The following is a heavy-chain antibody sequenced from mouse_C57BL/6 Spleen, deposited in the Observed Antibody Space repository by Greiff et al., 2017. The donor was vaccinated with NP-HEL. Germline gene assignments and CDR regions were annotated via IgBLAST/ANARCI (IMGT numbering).Heavy chain of an antibody. Sequence: VQLQQPGAELVKPGASVKLSCKASGYTFTSYWMHWVKQRPGQGLEWIGMIHPNSGSTNYNEKFKSKATLTVDKSSSTAYMQLSSLTSEDSAVYYWEREGRVGFYYFDYGGQGTTLTVSS. J-gene: IGHJ2*01. D-gene: IGHD2-2*01. CDR1: GYTFTSYW. CDR3: EREGRVGFYYFDY. V-gene: IGHV1-64*01. CDR2: IHPNSGST.